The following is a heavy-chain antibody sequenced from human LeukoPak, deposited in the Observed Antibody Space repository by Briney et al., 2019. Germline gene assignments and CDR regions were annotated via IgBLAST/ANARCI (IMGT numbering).Heavy chain of an antibody. D-gene: IGHD2-15*01. CDR1: GFTFSSYA. CDR3: ARVRGHFIG. V-gene: IGHV3-66*01. Sequence: QAGGSLRLSCAASGFTFSSYAMSWVRQAPGKGLEWVSVIYSGGSTYYADSVKGRFTISRDNSKNTLYLQMNSLRAEDTAVYYCARVRGHFIGWGQGTLVTVSS. CDR2: IYSGGST. J-gene: IGHJ4*02.